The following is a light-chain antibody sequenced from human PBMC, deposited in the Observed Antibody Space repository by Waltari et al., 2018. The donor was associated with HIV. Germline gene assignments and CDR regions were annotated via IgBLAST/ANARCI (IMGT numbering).Light chain of an antibody. CDR3: CSYAGITRV. V-gene: IGLV2-11*01. CDR1: SSDVGGYDY. Sequence: QSALTQPRSVSGSPGQSVTVSCTGTSSDVGGYDYVSRYQQHPGKAPKPMIYDVNKRPSGVPYRFSGSKSGNTASLTISVLQAEDEADYYCCSYAGITRVFGGGTKLTVL. CDR2: DVN. J-gene: IGLJ2*01.